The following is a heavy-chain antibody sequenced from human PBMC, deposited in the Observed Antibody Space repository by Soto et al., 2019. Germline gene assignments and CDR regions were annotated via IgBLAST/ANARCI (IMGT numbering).Heavy chain of an antibody. CDR2: ISSDGSST. D-gene: IGHD3-3*01. V-gene: IGHV3-74*03. CDR3: AGWDFNFWNAFXI. Sequence: LRLSCAASGFTFSSNWMDWVRQAQGKGLIWVSRISSDGSSTTYADSVKGRFTISRDNAKNTLYLQMNSLRAEDTAVYYCAGWDFNFWNAFXIWGQGTMVXVSS. CDR1: GFTFSSNW. J-gene: IGHJ3*02.